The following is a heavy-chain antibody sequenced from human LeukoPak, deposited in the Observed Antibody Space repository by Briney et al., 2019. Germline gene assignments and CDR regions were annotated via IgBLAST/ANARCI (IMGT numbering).Heavy chain of an antibody. D-gene: IGHD2-15*01. V-gene: IGHV4-59*08. CDR2: IQNSGTT. CDR3: ARHGGAYSFDF. J-gene: IGHJ4*02. Sequence: SETLSLTCSVSGGSISSYFWSWIRQPPGKGLEWIAYIQNSGTTYYNPSLKSRVTISVDTSKNQFSLKVNSMTAADTAVYYCARHGGAYSFDFWGQGALVPSPQ. CDR1: GGSISSYF.